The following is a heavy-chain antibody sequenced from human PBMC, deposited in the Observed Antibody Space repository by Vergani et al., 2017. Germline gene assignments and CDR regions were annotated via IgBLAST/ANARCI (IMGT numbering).Heavy chain of an antibody. CDR1: GFTFSSYA. D-gene: IGHD3-10*01. Sequence: EVQLLESGGGLVQPGGSLRLSCAASGFTFSSYAMSWVRQAPGKGLEWVSAISGSGGSTYYADSVKGRFTISRDNSKNTLYLQMNSLRAGDTAVYYCAKDGRGRVGGVKGLFDYWGQGTLVTVSS. J-gene: IGHJ4*02. V-gene: IGHV3-23*01. CDR2: ISGSGGST. CDR3: AKDGRGRVGGVKGLFDY.